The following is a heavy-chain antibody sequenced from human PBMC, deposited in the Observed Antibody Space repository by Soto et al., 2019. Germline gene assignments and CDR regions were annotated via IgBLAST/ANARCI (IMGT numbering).Heavy chain of an antibody. CDR2: MNPNSGNT. J-gene: IGHJ6*03. CDR1: GYTFTSYD. Sequence: GASVKVSCKASGYTFTSYDINWVRQATGQGLEWMGWMNPNSGNTGYAQKFQGRVTMTRNTSISTAYMELSSLRSEDTAVYYCARAAEGVAARQTYYYYYMDVWGKGTTVTVSS. CDR3: ARAAEGVAARQTYYYYYMDV. D-gene: IGHD6-6*01. V-gene: IGHV1-8*01.